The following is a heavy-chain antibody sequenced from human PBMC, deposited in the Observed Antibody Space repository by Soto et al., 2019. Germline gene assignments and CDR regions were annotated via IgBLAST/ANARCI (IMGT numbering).Heavy chain of an antibody. CDR3: ARGSPGPVDH. J-gene: IGHJ4*02. Sequence: ASVKVSCKASGYSFTSLHFNWVRQATGQGLEWIGWMNPHSADTGFAQRFQGRATMTRNTSINTAYMELRSLRSKDTAVYYCARGSPGPVDHSGQGTQVTVSS. V-gene: IGHV1-8*01. CDR1: GYSFTSLH. D-gene: IGHD3-10*01. CDR2: MNPHSADT.